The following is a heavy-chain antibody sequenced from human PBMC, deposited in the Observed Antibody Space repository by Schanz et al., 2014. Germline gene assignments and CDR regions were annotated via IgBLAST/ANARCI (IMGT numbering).Heavy chain of an antibody. CDR2: ISADNGNT. Sequence: QVQLVQSGAEVKKPGSSVTVSCKASGYTFTSYGISWVRQAPGQGLEWMGWISADNGNTNYAQRLQGRVTMTRDTSTSTLQMELSSLRSEDTAVYYCARGGAYRSPSPVFYFDYWGQGTLVTVSS. D-gene: IGHD6-6*01. CDR3: ARGGAYRSPSPVFYFDY. CDR1: GYTFTSYG. V-gene: IGHV1-18*01. J-gene: IGHJ4*02.